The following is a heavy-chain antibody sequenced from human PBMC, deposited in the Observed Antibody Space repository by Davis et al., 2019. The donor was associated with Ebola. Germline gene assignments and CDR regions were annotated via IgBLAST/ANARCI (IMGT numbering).Heavy chain of an antibody. Sequence: SVKVSCKASGGTFSSYAISWVRQAPGQGLEWMGGIIPIFGTANYAQKFQGRVTITADKSTSTAYMELSSLRSEDTAVYYCASNLADYDILTGYAEGGYWGQGTLVTVSS. V-gene: IGHV1-69*06. CDR1: GGTFSSYA. CDR2: IIPIFGTA. CDR3: ASNLADYDILTGYAEGGY. D-gene: IGHD3-9*01. J-gene: IGHJ4*02.